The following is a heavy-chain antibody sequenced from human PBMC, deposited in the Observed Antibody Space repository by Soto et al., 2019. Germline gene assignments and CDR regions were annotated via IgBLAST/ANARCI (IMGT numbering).Heavy chain of an antibody. D-gene: IGHD3-9*01. CDR1: GYSFIDYY. CDR2: ISPKSGGT. J-gene: IGHJ4*02. Sequence: QVQLVQSGAEVKKPGASVKVSCEASGYSFIDYYIHWVRQAPGQGFEWMGRISPKSGGTNYAQKFEGRVTMTWDTSLNTAYKELSSLNSDDTAVYYCARPPGYISDWYYFDLWGQGTRVTVSS. V-gene: IGHV1-2*02. CDR3: ARPPGYISDWYYFDL.